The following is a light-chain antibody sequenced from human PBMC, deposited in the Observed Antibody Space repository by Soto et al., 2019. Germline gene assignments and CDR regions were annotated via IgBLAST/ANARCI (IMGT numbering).Light chain of an antibody. J-gene: IGKJ5*01. CDR1: QSVSSN. V-gene: IGKV3-15*01. CDR3: QQYGNWPPIT. Sequence: EIVMTQSPATLSVSTGERATLSCRASQSVSSNLAWYQQKPGQAPRLLIYGASTRATGIPARFSGSGSGTEFTLTISSLQSEDFTVYYCQQYGNWPPITFGQGTRLEIK. CDR2: GAS.